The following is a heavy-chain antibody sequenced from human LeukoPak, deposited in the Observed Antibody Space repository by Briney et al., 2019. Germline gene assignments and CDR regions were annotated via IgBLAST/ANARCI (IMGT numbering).Heavy chain of an antibody. CDR1: GGSISSYY. CDR2: IYYSGST. Sequence: SETLSLTCTVSGGSISSYYWSWIRQPPGKGLEWIGYIYYSGSTNYNPSLKSRVTISVDTSKNQFSLKLTSMTAADTAVYYCARGVNSGYFDYCGQGTLVTVSS. D-gene: IGHD1-26*01. J-gene: IGHJ4*02. CDR3: ARGVNSGYFDY. V-gene: IGHV4-59*01.